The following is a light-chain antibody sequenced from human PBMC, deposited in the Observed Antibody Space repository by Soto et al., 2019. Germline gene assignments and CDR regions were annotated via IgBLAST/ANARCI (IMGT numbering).Light chain of an antibody. CDR1: QGISKY. CDR3: QKYDSAPQT. CDR2: AAS. V-gene: IGKV1-27*01. J-gene: IGKJ1*01. Sequence: DIQMTQSPSSLSASVGDRVTITCRASQGISKYLAWYQEKPGKVPKLLIYAASTLQSGVPSRFSGSGSGTDFTLTISSLQPEDVANYYCQKYDSAPQTFGQGTKVEIK.